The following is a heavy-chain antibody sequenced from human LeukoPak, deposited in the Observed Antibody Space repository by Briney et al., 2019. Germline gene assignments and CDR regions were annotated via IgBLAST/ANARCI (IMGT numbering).Heavy chain of an antibody. J-gene: IGHJ6*03. V-gene: IGHV1-69*06. CDR3: ARDRGSWLTLYYYMDV. CDR2: IIPIFGTA. CDR1: GGTFSSYA. D-gene: IGHD6-13*01. Sequence: GASVKVSCKASGGTFSSYAISWVRQAPGQGLEWMGGIIPIFGTANYAQKFQGRVTITADKSTSTAYMELSSLRSEDTAVYYCARDRGSWLTLYYYMDVWGKGTTVTVSS.